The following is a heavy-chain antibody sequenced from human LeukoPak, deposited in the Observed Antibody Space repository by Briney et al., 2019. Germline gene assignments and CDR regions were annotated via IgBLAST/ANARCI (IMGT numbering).Heavy chain of an antibody. D-gene: IGHD2-8*01. V-gene: IGHV1-69*04. Sequence: ASVKVSCKASGGTFSSYAISWVRQAPGQGLEWMGRIIPILGIANYAQKFQGRVTITADKSTSTAYMELSSLRSEDTAVYYCARLSRMVYAAYEYYFDYWGQGTLATVSS. CDR1: GGTFSSYA. CDR2: IIPILGIA. CDR3: ARLSRMVYAAYEYYFDY. J-gene: IGHJ4*02.